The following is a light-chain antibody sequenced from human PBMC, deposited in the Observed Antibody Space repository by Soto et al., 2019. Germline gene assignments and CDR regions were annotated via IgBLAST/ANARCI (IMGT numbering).Light chain of an antibody. Sequence: DIQMTQSPSTLSASVGDRFTITCRASQSISSWLAWYQQKPGKAPKLLIYKASSLESGVPSRFSGSGSGTEFTLTISSLQPDDFATYYCQHYNYYSPWTFGQGTKVDI. CDR2: KAS. V-gene: IGKV1-5*03. CDR1: QSISSW. J-gene: IGKJ1*01. CDR3: QHYNYYSPWT.